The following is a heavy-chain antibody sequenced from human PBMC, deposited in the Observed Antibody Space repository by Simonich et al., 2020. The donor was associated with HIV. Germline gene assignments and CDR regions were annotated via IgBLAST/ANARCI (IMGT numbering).Heavy chain of an antibody. CDR3: ARLTAGGLGEYFQH. Sequence: QVQLQQWGAGLLKPSETLSLTCAVYGGSFSGYYWSWIRQPPGKGLEWIGEINHSGSTNYNPSLKSRVTISVDTSKNQFPLKLSSVTAADTAVYYCARLTAGGLGEYFQHWGQGTLVTVSS. V-gene: IGHV4-34*01. D-gene: IGHD6-13*01. CDR1: GGSFSGYY. J-gene: IGHJ1*01. CDR2: INHSGST.